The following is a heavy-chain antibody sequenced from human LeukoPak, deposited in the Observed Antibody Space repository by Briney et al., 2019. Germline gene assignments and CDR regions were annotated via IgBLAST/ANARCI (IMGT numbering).Heavy chain of an antibody. CDR3: ARHAGYCSGGSCYTRGRHAFDI. CDR2: IYYSGST. CDR1: GGSISSYY. J-gene: IGHJ3*02. D-gene: IGHD2-15*01. Sequence: SETLSLTCTVSGGSISSYYWSWIRQPPGKGLEWIGYIYYSGSTNYNPSLKSRVTISVDTSKNQFSLKLSSVTAADTAVYYCARHAGYCSGGSCYTRGRHAFDIWGQGTMVTVSS. V-gene: IGHV4-59*08.